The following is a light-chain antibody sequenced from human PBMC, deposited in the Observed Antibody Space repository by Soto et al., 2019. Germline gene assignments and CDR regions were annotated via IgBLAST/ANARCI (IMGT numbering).Light chain of an antibody. CDR1: QDIRTE. V-gene: IGKV1-6*01. CDR2: GAS. J-gene: IGKJ1*01. CDR3: LQDYDYPRT. Sequence: ALQLTQSPSSLSASVGDRVTITCRASQDIRTELGWYQQKPGKAPNLLIYGASTLQTGVPSRFSGSGSGTDVTLTISSLQPEDFATYYCLQDYDYPRTFGQGTKVEV.